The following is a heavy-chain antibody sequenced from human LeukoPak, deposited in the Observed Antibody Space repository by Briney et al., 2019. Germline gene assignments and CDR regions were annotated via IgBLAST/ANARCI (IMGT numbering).Heavy chain of an antibody. V-gene: IGHV4-59*01. CDR3: ARDSRRELLHAFDI. Sequence: SETLSLTCTVSGGSISTYYWSWIRQPPGKGLEWIAYIDYSASTNYNPSLKSRVTISVDTSKNQFSLKLSSVTAADTAVYYCARDSRRELLHAFDIWGQGTMVTISS. D-gene: IGHD1-26*01. CDR1: GGSISTYY. J-gene: IGHJ3*02. CDR2: IDYSAST.